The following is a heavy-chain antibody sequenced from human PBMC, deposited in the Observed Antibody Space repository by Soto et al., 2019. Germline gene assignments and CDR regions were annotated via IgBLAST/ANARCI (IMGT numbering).Heavy chain of an antibody. CDR3: AHFRGYCSSTSCYGFDP. CDR1: GFSLSTSGVG. Sequence: SGPPLVPPTQTLTLTCTFSGFSLSTSGVGVGWIRQPPGKALEWLALIYWDDDKRYSPSLKSRLTITKDTSKNQVVLTMTNMDPVDTATYYCAHFRGYCSSTSCYGFDPWGQGTLVTVSS. CDR2: IYWDDDK. V-gene: IGHV2-5*02. D-gene: IGHD2-2*01. J-gene: IGHJ5*02.